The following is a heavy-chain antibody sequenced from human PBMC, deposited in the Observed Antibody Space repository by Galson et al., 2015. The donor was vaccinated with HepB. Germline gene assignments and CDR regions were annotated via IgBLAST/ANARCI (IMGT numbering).Heavy chain of an antibody. CDR1: GYSFTSYW. V-gene: IGHV5-51*01. J-gene: IGHJ2*01. D-gene: IGHD6-13*01. Sequence: QSGAEVKKPGESLKISCKGSGYSFTSYWIGWVRQMPGKGLEWMGIIYPGDSDTRYSPSFQGQVTISADKSISTAYLQWSSLKASDTAMYCCARLTPEGIAAAGMSDWYFDLWGRGTLVTVSS. CDR3: ARLTPEGIAAAGMSDWYFDL. CDR2: IYPGDSDT.